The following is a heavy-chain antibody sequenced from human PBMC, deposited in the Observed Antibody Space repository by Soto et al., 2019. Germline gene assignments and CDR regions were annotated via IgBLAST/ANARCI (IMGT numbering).Heavy chain of an antibody. CDR1: GFTFSSYA. V-gene: IGHV3-23*01. Sequence: EVQLLESGGGLVQPGGSLRLSCAASGFTFSSYAMRWVRQAPGKGLEWVSTISGSGGSTYYADSVKGRFTISRDNSKNTLYLQMNSLRAEDTAVYYCARRGSGNSYDYWGQGTLVTVSS. CDR2: ISGSGGST. J-gene: IGHJ4*02. D-gene: IGHD1-26*01. CDR3: ARRGSGNSYDY.